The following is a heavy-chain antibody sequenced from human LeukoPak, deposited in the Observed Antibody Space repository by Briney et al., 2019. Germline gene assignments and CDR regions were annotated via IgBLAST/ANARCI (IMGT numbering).Heavy chain of an antibody. J-gene: IGHJ3*02. Sequence: PSETLSLTCTVSGYSISSGYYWGWIRQPPGKGLEWIGSIYYSGSTNYNPSLKSRVTMSVDTSKNQFSLKLTSVTAADTAVYYCARELYSGSYPDAFDIWGQGTLVTVSS. D-gene: IGHD1-26*01. CDR3: ARELYSGSYPDAFDI. V-gene: IGHV4-38-2*02. CDR1: GYSISSGYY. CDR2: IYYSGST.